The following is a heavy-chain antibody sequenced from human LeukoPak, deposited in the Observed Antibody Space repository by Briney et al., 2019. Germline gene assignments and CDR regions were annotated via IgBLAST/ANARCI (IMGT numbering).Heavy chain of an antibody. CDR1: GDSISSGNYY. CDR3: ARRVSYRNCFDP. D-gene: IGHD1-26*01. CDR2: IYYSGST. V-gene: IGHV4-39*01. J-gene: IGHJ5*02. Sequence: SETLSLTCTVSGDSISSGNYYWGWIHQPPGKGLEWIGSIYYSGSTYYNPSLKSRVTISVDTSKNQSSLKLSSVTAADTAVYYCARRVSYRNCFDPWGQGTLVTVSS.